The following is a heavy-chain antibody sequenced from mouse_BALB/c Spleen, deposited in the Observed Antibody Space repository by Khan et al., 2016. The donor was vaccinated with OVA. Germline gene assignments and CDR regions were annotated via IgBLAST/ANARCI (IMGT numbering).Heavy chain of an antibody. CDR1: GYTFTSYW. J-gene: IGHJ2*01. D-gene: IGHD1-1*01. Sequence: VQLQQSGAELVKAGASVKMSCKASGYTFTSYWMHWVKQRLGQGLEWFAETNPTNGRTYYNEKFKSKATLTVDKSSSTAYKQLSGPTLDDSAVYYCARSKKIVATYFDYWGQGTTLTVSS. CDR2: TNPTNGRT. V-gene: IGHV1S81*02. CDR3: ARSKKIVATYFDY.